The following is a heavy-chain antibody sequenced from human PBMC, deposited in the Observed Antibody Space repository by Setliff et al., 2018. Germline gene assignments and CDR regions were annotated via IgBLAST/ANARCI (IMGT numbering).Heavy chain of an antibody. CDR3: AREGYYDSSGYWADFDY. D-gene: IGHD3-22*01. J-gene: IGHJ4*02. V-gene: IGHV4-38-2*02. CDR2: IYHCGST. Sequence: PSETLSLTCAVSGYSISSGYYWGWIRQPPGKGLEWIGSIYHCGSTYYNPSLKSRVTISVDTSKNQFSLKLSSVTAADTAVYYCAREGYYDSSGYWADFDYWGQGTLVTVSS. CDR1: GYSISSGYY.